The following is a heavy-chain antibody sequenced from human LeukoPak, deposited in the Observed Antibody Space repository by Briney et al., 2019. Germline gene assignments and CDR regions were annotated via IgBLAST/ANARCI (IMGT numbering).Heavy chain of an antibody. CDR2: ISYDGSNK. Sequence: GGSLRLSCAASGFTFSSYAMHWVRQAPGKGLEWVAVISYDGSNKYYADSVKGRFTISRDNSENTLYLQMNSLRAEDTAVYYCASSSTIYYYGMDVWGQGTTVTVSS. CDR3: ASSSTIYYYGMDV. J-gene: IGHJ6*02. CDR1: GFTFSSYA. V-gene: IGHV3-30-3*01.